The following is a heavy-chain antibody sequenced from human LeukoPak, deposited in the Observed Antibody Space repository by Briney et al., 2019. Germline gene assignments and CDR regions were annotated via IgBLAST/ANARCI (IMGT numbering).Heavy chain of an antibody. V-gene: IGHV4-59*08. D-gene: IGHD1-26*01. CDR2: IYYSGST. Sequence: SETLSLTCTVSGGSISSYYWSWIRQPPGKGLEWIGYIYYSGSTNYNPSLKSRVTISVDTSKNQFSLKLSSVTAADTAVYYCARLWEWELRAFDIWGQGTMVTVSS. J-gene: IGHJ3*02. CDR3: ARLWEWELRAFDI. CDR1: GGSISSYY.